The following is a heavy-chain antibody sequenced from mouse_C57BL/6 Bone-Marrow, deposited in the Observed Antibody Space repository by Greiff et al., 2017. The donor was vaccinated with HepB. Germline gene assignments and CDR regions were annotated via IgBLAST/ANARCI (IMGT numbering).Heavy chain of an antibody. CDR1: GYTFTSYW. CDR2: IDPSDSET. CDR3: ARRLDYYAMDY. V-gene: IGHV1-52*01. J-gene: IGHJ4*01. Sequence: VQLQQPGAELVRPGSSVKLSCKASGYTFTSYWMHWVKQRPIQGLEWIGNIDPSDSETHYNQKFKDKATLTVDKSSSTAYMQLSSLTSEDSAVYYCARRLDYYAMDYWGQGTSVTVSS. D-gene: IGHD1-2*01.